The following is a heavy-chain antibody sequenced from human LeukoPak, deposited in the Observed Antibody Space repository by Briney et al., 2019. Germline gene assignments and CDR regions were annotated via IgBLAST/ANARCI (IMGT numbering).Heavy chain of an antibody. V-gene: IGHV3-7*01. CDR2: IKQDGSEK. Sequence: GGSPRLSRAASGFTFTSYEMNWVRHAPGERLEWVANIKQDGSEKYYVDSVKGRFTISRDNAKTSLFLQMNSLRVEDTAVYYCTIEVELLTLWGQGTLVTVSS. D-gene: IGHD1-7*01. J-gene: IGHJ4*02. CDR1: GFTFTSYE. CDR3: TIEVELLTL.